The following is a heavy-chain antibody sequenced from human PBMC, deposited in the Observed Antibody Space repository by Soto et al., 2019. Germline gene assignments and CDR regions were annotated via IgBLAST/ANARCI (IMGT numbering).Heavy chain of an antibody. V-gene: IGHV3-7*03. CDR3: ARDNRGTFDY. CDR2: MNQDGSEK. Sequence: PGGSLRLSCTASGFTFSNYAMSWVRQAPGKGLEWVANMNQDGSEKYYEDSVKGRFTISRDNAKNSLSPQMNSLRAEDTAVYFCARDNRGTFDYWGQGALVTVSS. D-gene: IGHD7-27*01. CDR1: GFTFSNYA. J-gene: IGHJ4*02.